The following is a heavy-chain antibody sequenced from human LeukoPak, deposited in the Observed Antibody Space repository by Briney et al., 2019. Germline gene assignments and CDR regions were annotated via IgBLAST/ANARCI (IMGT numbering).Heavy chain of an antibody. Sequence: GGSLRLSCAASGFTSDDYGMSWVRQAPGKGLEWVSGINWNGGSTGYADSVKGRFTISRDNAKNSLYLQMNSLRAEDTALYYCARGYCSSTSCYFDYWGQETLVTVSS. CDR1: GFTSDDYG. CDR3: ARGYCSSTSCYFDY. J-gene: IGHJ4*02. D-gene: IGHD2-2*01. CDR2: INWNGGST. V-gene: IGHV3-20*04.